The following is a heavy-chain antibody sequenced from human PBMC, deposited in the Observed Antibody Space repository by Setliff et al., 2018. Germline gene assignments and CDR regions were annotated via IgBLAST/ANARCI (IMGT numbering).Heavy chain of an antibody. J-gene: IGHJ4*02. CDR2: IYHSGST. Sequence: SETLSLTCAVSGGSISSSNWWSWVRQPPGEGLEGIGEIYHSGSTNYNPSLKSRVTISVDKSKNQFSLRLSSVTAADTAVYFCAAVSGSYNYYTSEPWGQGTLVTVSS. D-gene: IGHD3-10*01. CDR1: GGSISSSNW. CDR3: AAVSGSYNYYTSEP. V-gene: IGHV4-4*02.